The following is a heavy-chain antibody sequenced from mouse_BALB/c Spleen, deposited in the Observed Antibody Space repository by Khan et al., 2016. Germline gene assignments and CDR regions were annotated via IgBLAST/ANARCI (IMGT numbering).Heavy chain of an antibody. CDR2: INTYTGEP. J-gene: IGHJ4*01. V-gene: IGHV9-3-1*01. CDR3: ATYLHAMDY. Sequence: QIQLVQSGPELKKPGETVKISCKASGYTFTNYGMNWVKQAPGKGLKWMGWINTYTGEPTYADDFKGRFAFSLENSASTAYLQINNLKNEDTATYFCATYLHAMDYWGQGTSVTVSS. CDR1: GYTFTNYG. D-gene: IGHD2-10*01.